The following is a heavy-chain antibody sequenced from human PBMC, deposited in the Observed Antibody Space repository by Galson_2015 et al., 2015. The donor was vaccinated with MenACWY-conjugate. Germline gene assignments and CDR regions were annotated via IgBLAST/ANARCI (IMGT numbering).Heavy chain of an antibody. CDR3: ARERWVRCVFCDQ. CDR1: GFTFSNFW. Sequence: SLRLSCAASGFTFSNFWMRWVRQAPGKELEWVASIKQDGSEKYLVDSVKGRFTISRDNAKNSLFLQMNSLRAEDTAVYYCARERWVRCVFCDQWGQGTLVTVSS. CDR2: IKQDGSEK. D-gene: IGHD3-10*01. V-gene: IGHV3-7*01. J-gene: IGHJ4*02.